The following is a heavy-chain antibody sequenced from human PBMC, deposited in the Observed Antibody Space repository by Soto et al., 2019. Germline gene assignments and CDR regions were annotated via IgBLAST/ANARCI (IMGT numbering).Heavy chain of an antibody. D-gene: IGHD1-20*01. Sequence: QVQLVQSGGEVKKPGSSVKVSCKASGGTFSSYAISWVRQAPGQVLEWMGGIIPIFGTANYAQKIQGRVTVTADEPTSTAYMELRRRRSEDTAGYYCARRRQYNWNRTSPGFDYRCQGTLVTVSS. V-gene: IGHV1-69*01. CDR3: ARRRQYNWNRTSPGFDY. CDR2: IIPIFGTA. J-gene: IGHJ4*01. CDR1: GGTFSSYA.